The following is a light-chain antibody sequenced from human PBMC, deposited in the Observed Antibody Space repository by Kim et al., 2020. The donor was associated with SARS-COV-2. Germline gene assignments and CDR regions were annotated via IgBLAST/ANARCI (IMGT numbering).Light chain of an antibody. CDR2: GAS. J-gene: IGKJ2*01. Sequence: EIVLTQNPGTLSLSPGERATLSCRASQTVSSNYLAGYQQRPGQAPRLLISGASSRAAGIPRKVSGGGSGTDFTLTISRLEPEDFAVYYCQQYGSSPYTFGQGAKLEI. CDR1: QTVSSNY. V-gene: IGKV3-20*01. CDR3: QQYGSSPYT.